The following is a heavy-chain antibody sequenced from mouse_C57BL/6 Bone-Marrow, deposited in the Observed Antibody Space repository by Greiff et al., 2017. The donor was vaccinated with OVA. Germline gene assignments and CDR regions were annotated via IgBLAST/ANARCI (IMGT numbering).Heavy chain of an antibody. CDR1: GYTFTSYW. Sequence: QVQLKQPGAELVMPGASVKLSCKASGYTFTSYWMHWVKQRPGQGLEWIGEIDPSDSYTNYNQKFKGKSTLTVDKSSSTAYMQLSSLTSEDSAVYYCARYYGSSRDYFDYWGQGTTLTVSS. V-gene: IGHV1-69*01. CDR2: IDPSDSYT. CDR3: ARYYGSSRDYFDY. J-gene: IGHJ2*01. D-gene: IGHD1-1*01.